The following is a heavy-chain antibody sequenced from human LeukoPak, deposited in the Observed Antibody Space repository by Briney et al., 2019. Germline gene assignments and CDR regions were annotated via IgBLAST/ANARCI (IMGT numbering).Heavy chain of an antibody. V-gene: IGHV3-23*01. Sequence: GGSLRLSCAASGFTFSSYAMSWVRQAPRKGLEWVSAISGSGGSTYYADSVKGRFTISRDNSKNTLYLQMNSLRAEDTAVYYCAKDGGRGYTIDFDYWGQGTLVTVSS. CDR2: ISGSGGST. CDR1: GFTFSSYA. J-gene: IGHJ4*02. D-gene: IGHD2-2*02. CDR3: AKDGGRGYTIDFDY.